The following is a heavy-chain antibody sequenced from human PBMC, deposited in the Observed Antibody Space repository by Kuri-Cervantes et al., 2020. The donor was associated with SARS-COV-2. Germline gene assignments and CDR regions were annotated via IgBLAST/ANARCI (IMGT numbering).Heavy chain of an antibody. V-gene: IGHV3-7*05. CDR2: IKPDGSDK. Sequence: GGSLRLSCAASGFTFTSYWMSWVRQAPGKGLEWVANIKPDGSDKYYVDSVKGRFTISRDNSKNTVYLQMNSLRAEDTAVYYCARDLGGVSGPFDYWGQGTLVTVSS. CDR3: ARDLGGVSGPFDY. J-gene: IGHJ4*02. D-gene: IGHD3-16*01. CDR1: GFTFTSYW.